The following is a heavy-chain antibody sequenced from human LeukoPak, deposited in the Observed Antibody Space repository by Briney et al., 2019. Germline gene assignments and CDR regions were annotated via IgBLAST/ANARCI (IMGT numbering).Heavy chain of an antibody. CDR1: GYNFTIYD. CDR3: VRAAQEGRDSLTGVQTGNWFDP. D-gene: IGHD3-9*01. Sequence: ASVKVSCTTSGYNFTIYDINWGRQATGQGPEWMGWMNPSSGNTGYAQNFQGRLDLTRNIALTTAYMELSSLTSEDTATYYCVRAAQEGRDSLTGVQTGNWFDPWGQGTLVTVSS. V-gene: IGHV1-8*01. CDR2: MNPSSGNT. J-gene: IGHJ5*02.